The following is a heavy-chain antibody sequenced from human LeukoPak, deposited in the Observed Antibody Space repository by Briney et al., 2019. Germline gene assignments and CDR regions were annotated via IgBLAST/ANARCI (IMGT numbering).Heavy chain of an antibody. V-gene: IGHV4-59*01. D-gene: IGHD3-22*01. CDR3: ARALYYYDSSGHPWFDP. Sequence: SETLSLTCTVSGGSISSYYWSWIRQPPGKGLEWIGYIYYSGSTNYNPSLKSRVTISVDTSKNQFSLKLSSVTAADTAVYYCARALYYYDSSGHPWFDPWGQRTLVTVSS. CDR1: GGSISSYY. CDR2: IYYSGST. J-gene: IGHJ5*02.